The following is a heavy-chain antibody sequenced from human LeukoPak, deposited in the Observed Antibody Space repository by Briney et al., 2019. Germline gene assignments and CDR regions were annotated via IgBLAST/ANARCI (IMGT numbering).Heavy chain of an antibody. CDR2: ISYDGSNK. D-gene: IGHD2-2*01. Sequence: SGGSLRLSCAASGFTFSTYGMHWVRQAPGKGLEWVAVISYDGSNKYYADSVKGRFTISRDNTKNTLYLQMNSLRPEDTAVYYCARGPYQLLREGYYWGQGTLVTVSS. J-gene: IGHJ4*02. V-gene: IGHV3-30*03. CDR1: GFTFSTYG. CDR3: ARGPYQLLREGYY.